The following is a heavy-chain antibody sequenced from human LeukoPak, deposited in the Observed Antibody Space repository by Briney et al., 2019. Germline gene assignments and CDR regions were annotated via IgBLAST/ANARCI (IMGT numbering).Heavy chain of an antibody. Sequence: SETLSLTCTVSGGSISSGGYYWSWIRQHPGKGLEWIGYIYYSGSTYYNPSLKSRVTISVDTSKNQFSLKLSSVTAADTVVYYCATDVFGEAAAGVDYWGQGTLVTVSS. CDR1: GGSISSGGYY. CDR3: ATDVFGEAAAGVDY. J-gene: IGHJ4*02. D-gene: IGHD6-13*01. V-gene: IGHV4-31*03. CDR2: IYYSGST.